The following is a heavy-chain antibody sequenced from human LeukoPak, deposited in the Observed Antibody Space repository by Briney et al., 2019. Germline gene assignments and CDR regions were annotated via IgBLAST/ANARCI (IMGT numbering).Heavy chain of an antibody. D-gene: IGHD2-21*02. CDR3: AKVGDDRSLRYYFDY. CDR2: ISGSGGST. Sequence: PGGSLRLSCAASGFTFSSYAMSWVRQAPGKGLEWVSAISGSGGSTYYADSVKGRFTISRDNSKNTLYLQMNSLRAEDTAVYYCAKVGDDRSLRYYFDYWGQGTLVTVSS. J-gene: IGHJ4*02. V-gene: IGHV3-23*01. CDR1: GFTFSSYA.